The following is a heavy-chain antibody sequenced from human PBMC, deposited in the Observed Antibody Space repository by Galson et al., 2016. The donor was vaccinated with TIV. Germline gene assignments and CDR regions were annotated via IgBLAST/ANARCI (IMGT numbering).Heavy chain of an antibody. CDR2: NRASGTGP. Sequence: SLRLPCAASGFDLRSYALSRVPPAPGKGLEWISGNRASGTGPDYADSVKGRFTIARDNSKNKLYLQMARLRGDDTAAYYCARGVAADGELDYWGQGTLVIVS. D-gene: IGHD6-13*01. J-gene: IGHJ4*02. CDR3: ARGVAADGELDY. CDR1: GFDLRSYA. V-gene: IGHV3-23*01.